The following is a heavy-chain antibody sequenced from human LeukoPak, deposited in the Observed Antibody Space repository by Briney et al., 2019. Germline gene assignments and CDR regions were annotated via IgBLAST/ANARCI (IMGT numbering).Heavy chain of an antibody. CDR1: GFSVSTNY. Sequence: QPGRSLRLSCEASGFSVSTNYMTWVRQAPGKGLEWLSVIYSGGHTYYGDSVKGRFTISRHSSSNAVYLQMNSLRPEDTAVYYCARGYSSSSFFDYWGRGTLVTVSS. J-gene: IGHJ4*02. V-gene: IGHV3-53*04. D-gene: IGHD6-6*01. CDR3: ARGYSSSSFFDY. CDR2: IYSGGHT.